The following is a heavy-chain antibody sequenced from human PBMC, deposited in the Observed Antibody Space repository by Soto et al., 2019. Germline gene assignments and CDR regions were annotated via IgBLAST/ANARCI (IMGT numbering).Heavy chain of an antibody. V-gene: IGHV4-31*03. CDR3: ARSLPYESSGPPDY. CDR1: GGSITSEGYY. D-gene: IGHD3-22*01. Sequence: PSETLSLTCTVSGGSITSEGYYWSWIRHIPGKGLEWIGYIYYSGLALYNPSLMSRVTISRSTSNNQFSLKMTSVTAADTAVYFCARSLPYESSGPPDYWGQGTLVT. CDR2: IYYSGLA. J-gene: IGHJ4*02.